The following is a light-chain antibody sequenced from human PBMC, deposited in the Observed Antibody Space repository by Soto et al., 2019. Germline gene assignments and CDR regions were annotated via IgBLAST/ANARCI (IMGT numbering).Light chain of an antibody. CDR3: QTWGTGIQV. V-gene: IGLV4-69*01. CDR1: SGHSSYA. J-gene: IGLJ2*01. CDR2: LNSDGSH. Sequence: QSVLTLSPSASASLGASVKLTCTLSSGHSSYAIAWHQQQPEKGPRYLMKLNSDGSHSKGDGIPDRFSGSSSGAERYLTISSLQSEDEADYYCQTWGTGIQVFGGGTKLTVL.